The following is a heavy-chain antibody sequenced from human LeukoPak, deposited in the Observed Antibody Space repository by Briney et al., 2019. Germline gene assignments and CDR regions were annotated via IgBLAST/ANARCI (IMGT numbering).Heavy chain of an antibody. D-gene: IGHD3-22*01. V-gene: IGHV1-18*01. Sequence: ASVKVSCKASGYTFTSYGISWVRQAPGQGLEWMGWINPYNGHANYAQKFQGRVTMTTDTSTSTAYMELRSLRSDDTAVYYCARDRDSSGYYSWYYFDYWGQGTLVTVSS. CDR1: GYTFTSYG. CDR3: ARDRDSSGYYSWYYFDY. J-gene: IGHJ4*02. CDR2: INPYNGHA.